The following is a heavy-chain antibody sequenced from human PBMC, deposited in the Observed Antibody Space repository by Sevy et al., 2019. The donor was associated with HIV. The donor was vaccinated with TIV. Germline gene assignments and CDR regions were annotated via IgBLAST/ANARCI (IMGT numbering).Heavy chain of an antibody. CDR2: IAHDGGNK. D-gene: IGHD6-19*01. Sequence: RGSLRLSCAASGFTFSTYFMHWVRQAPGKGLEWVALIAHDGGNKYYADSVKGRFIISRDNSKNMLYLQMSSLRTEDTAVYYCARVGSGWDFWGQGTLVTVSS. V-gene: IGHV3-30*04. CDR1: GFTFSTYF. J-gene: IGHJ4*02. CDR3: ARVGSGWDF.